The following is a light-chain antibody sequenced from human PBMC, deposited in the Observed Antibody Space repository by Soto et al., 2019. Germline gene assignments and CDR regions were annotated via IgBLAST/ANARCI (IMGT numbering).Light chain of an antibody. Sequence: DIVMTQSPLSLPVTPGEPASISCRSSQSLLHSNGYNYLDWYLQKPGQSPQLLIYLGSNRASGVPDRFSGSGSGIDFTLKISRVEAEDVGVYYCMQALQTPLTFGGGTKVETK. V-gene: IGKV2-28*01. CDR1: QSLLHSNGYNY. J-gene: IGKJ4*01. CDR3: MQALQTPLT. CDR2: LGS.